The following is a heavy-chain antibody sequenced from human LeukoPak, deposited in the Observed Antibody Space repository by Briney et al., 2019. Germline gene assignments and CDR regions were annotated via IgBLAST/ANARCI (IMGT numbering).Heavy chain of an antibody. CDR3: ARALGLGYCSGGSCYPYYFDY. V-gene: IGHV4-31*03. J-gene: IGHJ4*02. CDR1: GGSISSGGYY. D-gene: IGHD2-15*01. Sequence: SQTLSLTCTVSGGSISSGGYYWSWIRQPPGKGLEWIGYIYYSGSTYYNPSLKSRVTISVDTSKNQFSLKLSSVTAADTAVYYCARALGLGYCSGGSCYPYYFDYWGQGTLVTVSS. CDR2: IYYSGST.